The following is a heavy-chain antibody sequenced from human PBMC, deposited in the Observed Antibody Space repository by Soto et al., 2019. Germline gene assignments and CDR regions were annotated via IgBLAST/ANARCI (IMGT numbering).Heavy chain of an antibody. CDR1: GLTFSNAW. J-gene: IGHJ4*02. Sequence: LRLSCAASGLTFSNAWMSWVRQAPGKGLEWVGRIKSKADGETTDYAAHVKGRFTISRDDSKNTVYLQMNSLKTEDTAVYYCTTVSPYSDWGQGTLVTVSS. CDR2: IKSKADGETT. D-gene: IGHD2-15*01. CDR3: TTVSPYSD. V-gene: IGHV3-15*01.